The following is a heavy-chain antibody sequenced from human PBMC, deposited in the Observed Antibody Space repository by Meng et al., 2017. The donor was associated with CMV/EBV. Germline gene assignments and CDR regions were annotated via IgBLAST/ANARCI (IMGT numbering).Heavy chain of an antibody. CDR2: INHSGST. CDR3: ARGVIAAAGPFDY. CDR1: GGSFSGSY. J-gene: IGHJ4*02. V-gene: IGHV4-34*01. D-gene: IGHD6-13*01. Sequence: QLLVPGLLHPSGPSSPPSACDGGSFSGSYWRGIRQPPVKGLEWIGEINHSGSTNYNPSLKSRVTISVDSSKNQFSLKLSSVTAADTAVYYCARGVIAAAGPFDYWGQGTLVTVSS.